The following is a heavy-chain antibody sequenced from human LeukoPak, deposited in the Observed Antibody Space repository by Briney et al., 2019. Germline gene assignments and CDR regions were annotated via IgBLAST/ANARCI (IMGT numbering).Heavy chain of an antibody. V-gene: IGHV3-23*01. J-gene: IGHJ4*02. CDR1: GFTFSSYA. Sequence: GGSLRLSCAASGFTFSSYAMSWVRQAPGKGLEWVSAISGIGGSTYYADSVKGRFTISRDNSKNTLYLQMNSLRPEDTAVHYCAKDGYYGSGPPDYWGQGSMVTVSS. D-gene: IGHD3-10*01. CDR3: AKDGYYGSGPPDY. CDR2: ISGIGGST.